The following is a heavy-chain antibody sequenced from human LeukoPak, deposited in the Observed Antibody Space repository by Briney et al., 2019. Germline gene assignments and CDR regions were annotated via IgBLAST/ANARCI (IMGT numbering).Heavy chain of an antibody. J-gene: IGHJ2*01. CDR3: ARHGGGWSFDL. CDR1: GGSISTYY. Sequence: PSETLSLTCTVSGGSISTYYSSWIRQPPGKGLEWVGYISYSWSTNYIPSLERRVTIPVDTSKNHFSLRLSSVTAADTAVYFCARHGGGWSFDLWGRGTLVTVSS. CDR2: ISYSWST. V-gene: IGHV4-59*08. D-gene: IGHD6-19*01.